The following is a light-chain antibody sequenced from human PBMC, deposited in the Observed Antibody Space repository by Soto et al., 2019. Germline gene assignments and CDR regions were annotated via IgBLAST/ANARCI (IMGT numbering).Light chain of an antibody. CDR3: QQRSNWRVT. CDR2: DAS. CDR1: QSVNIY. J-gene: IGKJ4*01. Sequence: EIVLTQSPSTLSLSPGERATLSGRASQSVNIYLAWYQQKPGQAPRLLIYDASNRDTGIPARFSGSGSGTDFTLTISRLEPEDIEVYYCQQRSNWRVTFGGGTKVDIK. V-gene: IGKV3-11*01.